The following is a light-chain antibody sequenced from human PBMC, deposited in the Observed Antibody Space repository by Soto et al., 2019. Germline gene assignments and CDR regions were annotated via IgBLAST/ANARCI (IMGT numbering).Light chain of an antibody. V-gene: IGKV1-5*01. CDR1: QSISSW. CDR3: QKYNSYPLT. CDR2: DAS. Sequence: DIQMTQSPSTLSASVGDRVTITCRASQSISSWLAWYQQKPGKAPKLLIYDASSLESGVPSRFSGSGSGTEFTLTISSLQPDDFATDYCQKYNSYPLTFGGGTKVEMK. J-gene: IGKJ4*01.